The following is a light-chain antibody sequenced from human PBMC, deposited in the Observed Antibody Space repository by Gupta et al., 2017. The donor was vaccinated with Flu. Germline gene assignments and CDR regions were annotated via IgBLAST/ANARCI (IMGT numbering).Light chain of an antibody. CDR2: DVS. Sequence: RSDLAWYQQRAGKAPKRLISDVSTLQSGVPSRFSGTGSGTEFTLTISSLQPEDFATYYCLQFSAYPLTFGGGTTVEIK. CDR1: RSD. CDR3: LQFSAYPLT. J-gene: IGKJ4*01. V-gene: IGKV1-17*01.